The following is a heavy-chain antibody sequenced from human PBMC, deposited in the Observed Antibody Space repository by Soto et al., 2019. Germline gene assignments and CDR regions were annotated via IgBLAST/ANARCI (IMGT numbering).Heavy chain of an antibody. CDR2: IWYDGSNK. CDR1: GFTFSSYG. CDR3: ARDRGDYSGYAFDY. J-gene: IGHJ4*02. Sequence: GGSLRLSCAASGFTFSSYGMHWVRQAPGKGLEWVAVIWYDGSNKYYADSVKGRFTISRDNSKNTLYLQMNSLRAEDTAVYYCARDRGDYSGYAFDYWGQGTLVTVSS. D-gene: IGHD5-12*01. V-gene: IGHV3-33*01.